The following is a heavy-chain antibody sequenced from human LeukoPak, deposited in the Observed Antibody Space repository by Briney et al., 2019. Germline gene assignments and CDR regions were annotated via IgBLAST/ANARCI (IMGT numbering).Heavy chain of an antibody. V-gene: IGHV3-23*01. D-gene: IGHD2-2*01. CDR2: ISGSGGST. Sequence: GGSLRLSCAASGFTFSSYAMSWVRQAPGKGLEWVSAISGSGGSTYYADSVKGRFTISRDNSKNTLYLQMNSLRAEDTAVYYCAKDYRPLRYCSSTSCSYYFDYWGQGTLVTVSS. CDR1: GFTFSSYA. J-gene: IGHJ4*02. CDR3: AKDYRPLRYCSSTSCSYYFDY.